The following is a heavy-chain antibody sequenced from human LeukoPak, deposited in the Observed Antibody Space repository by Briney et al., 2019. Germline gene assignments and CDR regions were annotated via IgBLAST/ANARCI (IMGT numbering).Heavy chain of an antibody. J-gene: IGHJ4*02. CDR2: IDESGGSI. CDR1: GFTFSSDA. Sequence: GGSLRLSCAATGFTFSSDAMSWVRQAPGKGLEWVSGIDESGGSIYYADSVKGRFTISRDNSKNTLFLQMKSLRVEHTAIYCAKGANSDTRYYFDYWGQGSLVTVSS. V-gene: IGHV3-23*01. CDR3: AKGANSDTRYYFDY. D-gene: IGHD1-26*01.